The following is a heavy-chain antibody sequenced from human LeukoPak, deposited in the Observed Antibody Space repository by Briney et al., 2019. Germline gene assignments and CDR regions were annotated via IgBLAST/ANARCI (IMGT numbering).Heavy chain of an antibody. CDR2: ISSSGSTI. V-gene: IGHV3-48*03. J-gene: IGHJ4*02. CDR3: ARDMRGLSSSSY. CDR1: GFTVSSNY. Sequence: PPGGSLRLSCAASGFTVSSNYMSWVRQAPGKGLEWVSYISSSGSTIYYADSVKGRFTISRDNAKNSLYLQMNSLRAEDTAVYYCARDMRGLSSSSYWGQGTLVTVSS. D-gene: IGHD6-13*01.